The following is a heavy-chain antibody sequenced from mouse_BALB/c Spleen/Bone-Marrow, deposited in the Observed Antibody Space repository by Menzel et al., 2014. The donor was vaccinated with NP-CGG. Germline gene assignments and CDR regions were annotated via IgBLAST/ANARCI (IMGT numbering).Heavy chain of an antibody. J-gene: IGHJ2*01. Sequence: EVKLVESGGGLVKLGGSLKLSCAASGFTFSSYYMSWVRQTPEKRLELVAAINSNGGSTYYPDTVKGRFTISRDNVKNTLYLQMSSLKSEDTALYYCARRGWDGYFDYWGQGTTLTVSS. CDR3: ARRGWDGYFDY. CDR2: INSNGGST. D-gene: IGHD4-1*01. CDR1: GFTFSSYY. V-gene: IGHV5-6-2*01.